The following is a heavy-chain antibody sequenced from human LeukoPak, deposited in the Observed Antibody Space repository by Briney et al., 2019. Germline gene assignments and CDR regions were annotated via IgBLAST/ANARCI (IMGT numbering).Heavy chain of an antibody. D-gene: IGHD4-17*01. Sequence: SETLSLTCTVSGGSISSYYWSWIRQPPGKGLEWIGYIYYSGSTNYNPSLKSRVTISVDTSKNQFSLKLSSVTAADTAVYYCAREGTVSYYGMDVWGQGTTVTVS. CDR1: GGSISSYY. J-gene: IGHJ6*02. V-gene: IGHV4-59*01. CDR2: IYYSGST. CDR3: AREGTVSYYGMDV.